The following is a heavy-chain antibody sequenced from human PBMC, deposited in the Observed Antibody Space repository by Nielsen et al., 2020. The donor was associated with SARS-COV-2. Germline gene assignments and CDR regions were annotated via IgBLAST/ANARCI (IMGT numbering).Heavy chain of an antibody. CDR3: ERVVAKIVYSIRWFDP. CDR2: IHYSGTT. D-gene: IGHD3-22*01. J-gene: IGHJ5*02. Sequence: SETLSLTCTVSVDSISIGGYYWNWVRQHPGQGLEWIGHIHYSGTTNYNPSLESRATISVDTSKSRFSLTLSSVTAADTAVYFCERVVAKIVYSIRWFDPWGQGLLVTVSS. V-gene: IGHV4-31*03. CDR1: VDSISIGGYY.